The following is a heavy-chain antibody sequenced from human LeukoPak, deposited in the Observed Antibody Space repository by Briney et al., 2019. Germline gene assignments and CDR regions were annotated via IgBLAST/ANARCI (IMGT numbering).Heavy chain of an antibody. Sequence: GGSLRLSCAASGFTFSSYWMGWVRQAPGKGLEWVANIKQDGSEKYYVDSVKGRFTISRDNAKNSLYLQMNSLRAEDTALYYCARFSVRGVHYYYYMDVWGKGTTVTVSS. CDR1: GFTFSSYW. J-gene: IGHJ6*03. D-gene: IGHD3-10*01. V-gene: IGHV3-7*03. CDR3: ARFSVRGVHYYYYMDV. CDR2: IKQDGSEK.